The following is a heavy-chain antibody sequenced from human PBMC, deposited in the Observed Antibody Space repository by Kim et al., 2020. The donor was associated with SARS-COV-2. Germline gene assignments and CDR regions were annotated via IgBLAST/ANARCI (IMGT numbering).Heavy chain of an antibody. J-gene: IGHJ4*02. Sequence: GESLKISCEASGYNFNNYWITWVRQMPGKGLEWMGKIDPVDSNTHYSPSFQGHVTISADKSINTGYLQWSSLKASDTAIYYCARGDPFDYWGQGTLVTVS. D-gene: IGHD2-21*02. CDR3: ARGDPFDY. CDR1: GYNFNNYW. CDR2: IDPVDSNT. V-gene: IGHV5-10-1*01.